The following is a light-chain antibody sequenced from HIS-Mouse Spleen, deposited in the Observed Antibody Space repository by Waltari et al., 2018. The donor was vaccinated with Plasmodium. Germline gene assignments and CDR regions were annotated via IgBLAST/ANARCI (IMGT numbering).Light chain of an antibody. CDR1: ALPKKY. J-gene: IGLJ3*02. V-gene: IGLV3-10*01. Sequence: SYELTQPPSVSVSPGQTARLTCSGDALPKKYAYWYQQKSGQAPVLVNYEDSKRPSGIPVRFSGSSSGTMATLTISGAQVEDEADYYCYSTDSSGNHRVFGGGTKLTVL. CDR3: YSTDSSGNHRV. CDR2: EDS.